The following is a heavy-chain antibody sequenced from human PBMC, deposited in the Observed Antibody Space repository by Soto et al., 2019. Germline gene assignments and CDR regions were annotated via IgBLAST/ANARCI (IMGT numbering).Heavy chain of an antibody. CDR3: AGGLYCGGDCRNWFDP. CDR1: GGSISSGDYY. CDR2: IYYSGST. J-gene: IGHJ5*02. Sequence: PSETLSLTCTVSGGSISSGDYYWSWIRQPPGKGLEWIGYIYYSGSTYYNPSLKSRVTISVDTSKNQFSLKLSSVTAADTAVYYCAGGLYCGGDCRNWFDPWGQGTLVTVSS. D-gene: IGHD2-21*02. V-gene: IGHV4-30-4*01.